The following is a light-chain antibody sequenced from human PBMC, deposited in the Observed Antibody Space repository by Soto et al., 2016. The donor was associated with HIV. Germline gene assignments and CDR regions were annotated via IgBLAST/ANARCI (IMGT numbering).Light chain of an antibody. CDR1: QSINSW. J-gene: IGKJ2*01. V-gene: IGKV1-5*03. CDR3: QQFGNSPYT. Sequence: DIQMTQSPSTLSASVGDRVTITCRASQSINSWLAWYQQKAGKAPKLLIYKASSLESGVPSRFSGSGSGTEFTLTISSLQPDDFATYYCQQFGNSPYTFGQGTQAWRSN. CDR2: KAS.